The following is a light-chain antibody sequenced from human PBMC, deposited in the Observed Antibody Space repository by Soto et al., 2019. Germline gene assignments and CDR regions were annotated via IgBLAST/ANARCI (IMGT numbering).Light chain of an antibody. Sequence: QSALTQPASVSGSPGQSITISCTGTSSDVGAYNYVSWYQQHPGKAPKLMIYDVTNRPSGVSSRFSGSKSGNTASLTISGLQAEDEAVYYCSSYTRSTTLVVFGGGTQLTVL. V-gene: IGLV2-14*01. J-gene: IGLJ2*01. CDR1: SSDVGAYNY. CDR2: DVT. CDR3: SSYTRSTTLVV.